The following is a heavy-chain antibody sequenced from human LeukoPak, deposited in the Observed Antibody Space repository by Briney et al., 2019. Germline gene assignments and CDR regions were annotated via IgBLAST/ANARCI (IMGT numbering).Heavy chain of an antibody. CDR3: ARDSGLRTGGGGPSASYYMDV. D-gene: IGHD1-26*01. J-gene: IGHJ6*03. CDR2: IYTSGST. V-gene: IGHV4-61*02. CDR1: GGSISSGSYY. Sequence: PSETLSLTCTVSGGSISSGSYYWSWIRQPAGKGLEWIGRIYTSGSTYYNPSLKSRVTISVDTSKNQFSLKLSSVTAADTAVYYCARDSGLRTGGGGPSASYYMDVWGKGTTVTVSS.